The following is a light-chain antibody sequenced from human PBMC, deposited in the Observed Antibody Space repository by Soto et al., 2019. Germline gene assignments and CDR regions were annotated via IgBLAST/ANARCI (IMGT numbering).Light chain of an antibody. Sequence: QSVLTQPPSVSGAPGQRVTLSCTGSSSNIGAGYDVHWYQQRPGAAPKLLISANINRPAGVPDRFSGSASGTSASLAITGLQADDEGDYYCQSYDSTLSARYVFGTGTKVTVL. V-gene: IGLV1-40*01. CDR3: QSYDSTLSARYV. J-gene: IGLJ1*01. CDR1: SSNIGAGYD. CDR2: ANI.